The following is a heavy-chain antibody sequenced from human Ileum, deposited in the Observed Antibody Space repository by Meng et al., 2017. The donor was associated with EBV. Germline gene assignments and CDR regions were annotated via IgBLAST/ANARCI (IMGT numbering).Heavy chain of an antibody. Sequence: QVQLQEVGPGLVKPSQNLSLTCTVSGSSISRSNYYWSWIRQPPGKGLEWSGHIYNSGSTYYNPSLKSRITISVDTSKNQFSLKLSSVTAADTAVYYCARGQKGYFDLWGRGTLVTVSS. CDR2: IYNSGST. J-gene: IGHJ2*01. V-gene: IGHV4-30-4*01. CDR3: ARGQKGYFDL. CDR1: GSSISRSNYY.